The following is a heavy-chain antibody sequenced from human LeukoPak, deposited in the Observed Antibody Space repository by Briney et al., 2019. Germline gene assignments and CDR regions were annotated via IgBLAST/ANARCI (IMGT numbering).Heavy chain of an antibody. CDR3: ARAGSIVVPAAIKYYYYGMDV. Sequence: SETLSLTCTVSGDSVRANNYYWSWIRQPPGEGLEWIVYIHYSGNTNYNTSLKSRVTISVDTSKNQFSLKLSSVTAADTAVYYCARAGSIVVPAAIKYYYYGMDVWGQGTTVTVSS. CDR1: GDSVRANNYY. V-gene: IGHV4-61*01. D-gene: IGHD2-2*01. CDR2: IHYSGNT. J-gene: IGHJ6*02.